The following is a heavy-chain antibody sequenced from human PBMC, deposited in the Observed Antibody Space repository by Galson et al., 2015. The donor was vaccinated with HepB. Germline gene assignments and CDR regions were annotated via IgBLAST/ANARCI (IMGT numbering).Heavy chain of an antibody. CDR3: ARQDCGGDCSKPRVNWFDP. CDR2: IYYSGST. D-gene: IGHD2-21*02. CDR1: GGSISSSSYY. Sequence: ETLSLTCTVSGGSISSSSYYWGWIRQPPGKGLEWIGSIYYSGSTYYNPSLKSRVTISVNTSKNQFSLKLSSVTAADTAVYYCARQDCGGDCSKPRVNWFDPWGQGTLVTVSP. V-gene: IGHV4-39*01. J-gene: IGHJ5*02.